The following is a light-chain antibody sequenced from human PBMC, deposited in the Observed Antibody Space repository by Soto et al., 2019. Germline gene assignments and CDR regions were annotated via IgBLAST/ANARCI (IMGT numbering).Light chain of an antibody. CDR1: SSNIGAGYD. V-gene: IGLV1-40*01. CDR2: GNS. Sequence: QSVLTQPPSVSGAPGQRVTISFTGSSSNIGAGYDVHWYQQLPGTAPKLLIYGNSNRPSGVPDRFSGYKSGTSAALAITGLQAEDEAGYYCQSYDSSLSGSNVFGGGTKLTVL. CDR3: QSYDSSLSGSNV. J-gene: IGLJ2*01.